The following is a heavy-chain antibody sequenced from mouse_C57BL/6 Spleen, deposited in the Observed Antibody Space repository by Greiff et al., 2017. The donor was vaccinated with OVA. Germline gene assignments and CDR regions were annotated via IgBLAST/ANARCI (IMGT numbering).Heavy chain of an antibody. Sequence: VQLKQSGPELVKPGASVKISCKASGYSFTGYYMNWVKQSPEKSLEWIGEINPSTGGTTYNQKFKAKATLTVDKSSSTAYMQLKSLTSEDSAVYYCATIYYGNYGVAYWGQGTLVTVSA. CDR3: ATIYYGNYGVAY. J-gene: IGHJ3*01. V-gene: IGHV1-42*01. D-gene: IGHD2-1*01. CDR1: GYSFTGYY. CDR2: INPSTGGT.